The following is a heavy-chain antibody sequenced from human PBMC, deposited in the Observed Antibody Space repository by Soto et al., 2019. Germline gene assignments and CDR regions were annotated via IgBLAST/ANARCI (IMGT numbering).Heavy chain of an antibody. J-gene: IGHJ6*02. CDR2: IYHSGST. D-gene: IGHD6-19*01. CDR1: GGSISSGGYS. V-gene: IGHV4-30-2*03. CDR3: ARQGLGIAVRSDYGMDV. Sequence: SETLSLTCAVSGGSISSGGYSWSWIRQPPGKGLEWIGYIYHSGSTYYNPSLKSRVTISVDTSKNQFSLKLSSVTAADTAVYYCARQGLGIAVRSDYGMDVWGQGTTVTVSS.